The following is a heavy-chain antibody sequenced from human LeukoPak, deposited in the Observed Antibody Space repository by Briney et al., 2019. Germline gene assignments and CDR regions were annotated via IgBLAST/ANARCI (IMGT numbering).Heavy chain of an antibody. D-gene: IGHD4-17*01. CDR3: AREVPYGDYQDGEGFDP. V-gene: IGHV3-30*04. CDR1: GFIFSNYA. J-gene: IGHJ5*02. Sequence: GGSLRLSCAASGFIFSNYAMHWVRQAPGKGLDWVAVISFDGSNIYYADSAKGRFTISRDNSKNTLYLQMNSLRAEDTALYYCAREVPYGDYQDGEGFDPWGQGTLVTVSS. CDR2: ISFDGSNI.